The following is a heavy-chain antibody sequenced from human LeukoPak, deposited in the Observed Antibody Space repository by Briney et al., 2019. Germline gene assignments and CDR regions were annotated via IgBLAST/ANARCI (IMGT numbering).Heavy chain of an antibody. CDR3: ARVTGIAAAGTADY. CDR2: IWYDGSNK. D-gene: IGHD6-13*01. J-gene: IGHJ4*02. V-gene: IGHV3-33*01. Sequence: PGRSLRLSCAASGFTFSSYGMHWVRQAPGKGLEWVAVIWYDGSNKYYADSVKGRFTISRDNSKNTLYLQMNSLRAEDTAVYYCARVTGIAAAGTADYWGQGTLVTVSS. CDR1: GFTFSSYG.